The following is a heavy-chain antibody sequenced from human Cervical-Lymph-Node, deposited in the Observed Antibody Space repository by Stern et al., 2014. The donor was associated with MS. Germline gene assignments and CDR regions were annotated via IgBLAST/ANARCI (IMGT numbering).Heavy chain of an antibody. Sequence: QLVQSGPEVKKPGTSVKVSCKASGFTFTSSAVQWVRQARGQRLAWIGWIVVGSGNTNYAQKFQERVTITRDMSTSTAYMELSSLRSEDTAVYYCAAAVIVGAKSGFVYWGQGTLVTVSS. CDR1: GFTFTSSA. CDR2: IVVGSGNT. V-gene: IGHV1-58*01. J-gene: IGHJ4*02. D-gene: IGHD1-26*01. CDR3: AAAVIVGAKSGFVY.